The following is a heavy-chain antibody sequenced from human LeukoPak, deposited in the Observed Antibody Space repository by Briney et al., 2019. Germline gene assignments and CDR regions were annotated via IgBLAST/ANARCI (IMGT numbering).Heavy chain of an antibody. J-gene: IGHJ4*02. Sequence: SVKVSRKASGGTFSSYAISWVRQAPGQGLEWMGGIIPIFGTANYAQKFQGRVTITADESTSTAYMELSSLRSEDTAVYYCARDPYYYDSSGYPKETYFDYWGQGTLVTVSS. D-gene: IGHD3-22*01. CDR3: ARDPYYYDSSGYPKETYFDY. CDR2: IIPIFGTA. V-gene: IGHV1-69*01. CDR1: GGTFSSYA.